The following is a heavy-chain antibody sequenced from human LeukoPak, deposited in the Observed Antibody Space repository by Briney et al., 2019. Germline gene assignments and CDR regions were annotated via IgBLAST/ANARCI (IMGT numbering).Heavy chain of an antibody. CDR3: VRDWHSTGRFFRLDP. J-gene: IGHJ5*02. CDR1: GFTFSDYY. Sequence: GGPLRLSCAASGFTFSDYYKNWLRQGTGKALEWISYISSGGSPIYYADSGKGRITIARDNAKTSLYLQMDSLRAEDTAVYYCVRDWHSTGRFFRLDPWGQGTLVTVSS. D-gene: IGHD6-19*01. CDR2: ISSGGSPI. V-gene: IGHV3-11*01.